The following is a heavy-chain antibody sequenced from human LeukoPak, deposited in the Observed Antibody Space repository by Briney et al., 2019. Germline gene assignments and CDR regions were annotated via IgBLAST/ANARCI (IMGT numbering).Heavy chain of an antibody. CDR2: ISGSGGST. Sequence: GGSLRLSCAASGFTFSSYEMNWVRQAPGKGLEWVSAISGSGGSTYYADSVKGRFTISRDNSKNTLYLQMNSLRAEDTAVYYCAKGRDSSGLFRSYWGQGTLVTVSS. CDR1: GFTFSSYE. J-gene: IGHJ4*02. CDR3: AKGRDSSGLFRSY. D-gene: IGHD3-22*01. V-gene: IGHV3-23*01.